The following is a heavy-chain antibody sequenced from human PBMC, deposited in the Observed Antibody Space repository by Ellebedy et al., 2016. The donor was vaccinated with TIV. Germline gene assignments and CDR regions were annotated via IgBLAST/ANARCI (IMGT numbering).Heavy chain of an antibody. CDR3: VLSGHTYAWTF. CDR1: GVTVSSIY. V-gene: IGHV3-53*01. D-gene: IGHD5-18*01. Sequence: PAGSLRLSWAASGVTVSSIYVIWVRHAHGKGLEWLSRISPNGDTFYADFVRGRFTMSRDNSKNTLSLQMDTLTADNTAVYFLVLSGHTYAWTFWGQGTLVTVSS. J-gene: IGHJ4*02. CDR2: ISPNGDT.